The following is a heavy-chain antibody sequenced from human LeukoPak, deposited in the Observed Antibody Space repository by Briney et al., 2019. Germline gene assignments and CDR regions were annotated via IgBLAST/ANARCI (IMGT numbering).Heavy chain of an antibody. D-gene: IGHD3-16*02. Sequence: SETLSLTCAVSGYSISSGYYWGWIRQPPGKGLEWIGSIYHSGSTYYNPSLKSRVTISVDTSKNQFSLNLSSVTAADTAVYFCVVSSSFPPSYWGQGTLVTVSS. CDR1: GYSISSGYY. CDR2: IYHSGST. CDR3: VVSSSFPPSY. V-gene: IGHV4-38-2*01. J-gene: IGHJ4*02.